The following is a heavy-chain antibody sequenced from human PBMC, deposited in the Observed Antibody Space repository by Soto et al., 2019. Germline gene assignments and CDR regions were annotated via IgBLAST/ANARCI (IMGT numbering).Heavy chain of an antibody. CDR1: VGSISSGGYY. J-gene: IGHJ6*02. CDR2: IYYSGST. Sequence: SETLSLTCTVSVGSISSGGYYWSWIRQHPGKGLEWIGYIYYSGSTYYNPSLKSRVTISVDTSKNQFSLKLSSVTAADTAVYYCARDSRYCSGGSCYGVYYYYGMDVWGQGTMVTV. CDR3: ARDSRYCSGGSCYGVYYYYGMDV. V-gene: IGHV4-31*03. D-gene: IGHD2-15*01.